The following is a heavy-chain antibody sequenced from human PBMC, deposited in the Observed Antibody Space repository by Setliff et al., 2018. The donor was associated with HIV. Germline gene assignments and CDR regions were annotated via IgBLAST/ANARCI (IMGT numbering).Heavy chain of an antibody. CDR3: ARRGAYYDILTGYRSHYFDD. J-gene: IGHJ4*02. V-gene: IGHV4-39*01. CDR1: GGSFTDIGGSFTDYF. Sequence: PSETLSLTCAVFGGSFTDIGGSFTDYFWIWIRQPPGKGLGWIGSLYYSWNTYYNPSLKSLVTISVDTSKNQFSLKLFSVTAADPAVYYCARRGAYYDILTGYRSHYFDDWGQGTLVTVSS. D-gene: IGHD3-9*01. CDR2: LYYSWNT.